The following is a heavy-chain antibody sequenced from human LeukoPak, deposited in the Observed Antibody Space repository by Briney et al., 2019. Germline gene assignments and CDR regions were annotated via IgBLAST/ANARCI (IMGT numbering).Heavy chain of an antibody. V-gene: IGHV3-11*05. CDR3: ARDPQNSVYTYSGF. CDR2: ISATTGYT. D-gene: IGHD5/OR15-5a*01. J-gene: IGHJ4*02. Sequence: GGSLRLSCAASGFTFSDYYMSWIRQAPGKGLEWVSYISATTGYTNYADSVKGRFTISRDNAKNSLYLQMNTLRAEDTAVYYCARDPQNSVYTYSGFWGQGTLVTVPS. CDR1: GFTFSDYY.